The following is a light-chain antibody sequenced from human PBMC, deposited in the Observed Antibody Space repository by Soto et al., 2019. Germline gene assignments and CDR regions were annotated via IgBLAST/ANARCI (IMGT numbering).Light chain of an antibody. J-gene: IGLJ2*01. CDR1: SSNIGGNA. CDR2: SND. Sequence: QSVVTQPPSASGTPGQKVTISCSGGSSNIGGNAVNWYQVLPGMAPKLLIYSNDQRPSGVPDRFSASKSGTSASLAISELQSEDEADYYCATWDDTLIGLFGGGTKLTVL. CDR3: ATWDDTLIGL. V-gene: IGLV1-44*01.